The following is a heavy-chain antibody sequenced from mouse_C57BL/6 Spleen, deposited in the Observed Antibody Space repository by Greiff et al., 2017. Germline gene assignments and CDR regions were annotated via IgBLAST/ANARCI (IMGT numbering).Heavy chain of an antibody. J-gene: IGHJ3*01. CDR1: GFTFSSYG. Sequence: DVMLVESGGDLVKPGGSLKLSCAASGFTFSSYGMSWVRQTPDKRLEWVATISSGGSYTYYPDSVKGRFTISRDNAKNTLYLQMSSLKPEDTAMYYCAKQLDSSGSAWFAYWGQGTLVTVSA. CDR3: AKQLDSSGSAWFAY. CDR2: ISSGGSYT. D-gene: IGHD3-2*02. V-gene: IGHV5-6*02.